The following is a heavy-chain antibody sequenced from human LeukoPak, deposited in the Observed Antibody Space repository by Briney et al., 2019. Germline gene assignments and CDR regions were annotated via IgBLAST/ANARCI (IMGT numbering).Heavy chain of an antibody. Sequence: SETLSLTCAVYGGSFSGYYWSWIRQPPGKGLEWIGEINHSGSTNYNPSLKSRVTISVDTSKNQFSLKLSSVTAADTAVYHCARGRLHDYWGQGTLVTVSS. J-gene: IGHJ4*02. V-gene: IGHV4-34*01. D-gene: IGHD5-24*01. CDR3: ARGRLHDY. CDR2: INHSGST. CDR1: GGSFSGYY.